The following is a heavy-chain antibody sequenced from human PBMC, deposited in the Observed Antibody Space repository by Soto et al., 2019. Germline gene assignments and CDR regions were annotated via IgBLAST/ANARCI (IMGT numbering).Heavy chain of an antibody. V-gene: IGHV3-73*02. CDR3: TSRRDWTAVDTFDY. CDR1: GFTFSESA. D-gene: IGHD5-18*01. J-gene: IGHJ4*02. Sequence: ELQLVESGGGLVQPGGSLKLSCAASGFTFSESAMHWVRQASGKGLEWVGRIRNKDNNYATAYTASVKGRFTISRDDSKNTVYLQMNSLKIDDTAVYYCTSRRDWTAVDTFDYWGLGTLVTVSS. CDR2: IRNKDNNYAT.